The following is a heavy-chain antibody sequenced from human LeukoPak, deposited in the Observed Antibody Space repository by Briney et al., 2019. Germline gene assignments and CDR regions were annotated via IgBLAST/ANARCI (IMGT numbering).Heavy chain of an antibody. D-gene: IGHD2-2*01. CDR1: GGSTSSGGYY. CDR3: ASTSHLACAFDI. V-gene: IGHV4-31*03. Sequence: SQTLSLTCTVSGGSTSSGGYYWSWIRQHPGKGLEWIGYIYYSGSTYYNPSLKSRVTISVDTSKNQFSLKLSSVTAADTAVYYCASTSHLACAFDIWGQGTMVTVSS. CDR2: IYYSGST. J-gene: IGHJ3*02.